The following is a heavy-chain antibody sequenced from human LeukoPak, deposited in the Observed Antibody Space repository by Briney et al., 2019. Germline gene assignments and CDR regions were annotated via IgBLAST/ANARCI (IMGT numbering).Heavy chain of an antibody. CDR3: AKDQGYSSPDDY. V-gene: IGHV3-30*18. CDR1: GFTFSSYG. CDR2: ISYDGSNK. J-gene: IGHJ4*02. D-gene: IGHD6-19*01. Sequence: GRSLRLSCAASGFTFSSYGMHWVRQAPGRGLEWVAVISYDGSNKYYADSVKGRFTISRDNSKNTLYLQMNSLRAEDTAVYYCAKDQGYSSPDDYWGQGTLVTVSS.